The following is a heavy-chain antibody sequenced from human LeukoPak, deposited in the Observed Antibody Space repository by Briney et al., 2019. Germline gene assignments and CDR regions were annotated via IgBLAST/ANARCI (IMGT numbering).Heavy chain of an antibody. CDR1: GFTFTDHY. CDR2: IGPHSTFT. J-gene: IGHJ4*02. V-gene: IGHV1-2*02. Sequence: ASMKVSCKSSGFTFTDHYIHWVRQGPGQGLEWMGYIGPHSTFTSSPQEFQGRVAMTRDASMSTAYMELTRLTSDDTAVYYCVREGEGPLSKDFDYWGQGTLVTVSS. CDR3: VREGEGPLSKDFDY. D-gene: IGHD2/OR15-2a*01.